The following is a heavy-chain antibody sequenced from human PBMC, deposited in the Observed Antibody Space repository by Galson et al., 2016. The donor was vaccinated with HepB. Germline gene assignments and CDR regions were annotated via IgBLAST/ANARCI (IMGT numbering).Heavy chain of an antibody. J-gene: IGHJ6*02. V-gene: IGHV3-7*01. Sequence: SLRLSCAASGFTFNSYWMSWVRQAPGKGLEWLANINQGGSDRKYVDSVMGRFTISRDNAKNSLYLQMNSPTTEDTAVYFCARRLDTQGRIGGWAWGMDVWGRGTTVTVSS. CDR2: INQGGSDR. CDR3: ARRLDTQGRIGGWAWGMDV. D-gene: IGHD3-10*01. CDR1: GFTFNSYW.